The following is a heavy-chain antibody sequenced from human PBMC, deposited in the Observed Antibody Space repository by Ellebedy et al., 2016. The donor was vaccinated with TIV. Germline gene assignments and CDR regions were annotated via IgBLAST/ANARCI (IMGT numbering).Heavy chain of an antibody. J-gene: IGHJ3*02. CDR1: GGSFSSYG. CDR3: ARGTFLRSQAFDM. V-gene: IGHV1-69*13. D-gene: IGHD2/OR15-2a*01. Sequence: ASVKVSCXASGGSFSSYGVSWVRQAPGQGLEWMGGIVPVFGTANYAQHFQGRVTITADESTNTAYLEVGSLRSEDTAVYYRARGTFLRSQAFDMWGQGTVVTVSS. CDR2: IVPVFGTA.